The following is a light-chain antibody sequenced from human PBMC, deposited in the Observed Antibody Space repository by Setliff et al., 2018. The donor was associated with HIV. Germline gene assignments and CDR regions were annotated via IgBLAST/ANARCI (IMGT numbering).Light chain of an antibody. CDR2: EVS. CDR3: SSFTSSSSYV. J-gene: IGLJ1*01. V-gene: IGLV2-14*01. CDR1: SNDFGSYDY. Sequence: ALAQPASVSGSPGQSITISCTGTSNDFGSYDYVSWYQHQPGKVPKLMIYEVSNRPSWVSDRFSGSKSGNTASLTISGLQTEDEADYYCSSFTSSSSYVFGTGTKVTVL.